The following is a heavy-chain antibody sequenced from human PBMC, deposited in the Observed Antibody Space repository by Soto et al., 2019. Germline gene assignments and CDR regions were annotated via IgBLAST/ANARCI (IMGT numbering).Heavy chain of an antibody. Sequence: QVQLVQSGAEVKKPGSSVKVSCKASGGTFSNYAISWVRQAPGQGLEWMGAIMPMVGAANYAQKFQGTVTITADDSTSTVYMELSSVRSEDTAVYYCARESIAAASYFAYWGQGTLITVSS. D-gene: IGHD6-25*01. J-gene: IGHJ4*02. V-gene: IGHV1-69*01. CDR2: IMPMVGAA. CDR1: GGTFSNYA. CDR3: ARESIAAASYFAY.